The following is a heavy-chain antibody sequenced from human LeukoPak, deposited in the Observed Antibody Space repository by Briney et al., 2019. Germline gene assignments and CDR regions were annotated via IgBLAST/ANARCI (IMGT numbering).Heavy chain of an antibody. CDR3: ARDGDYGTGSYYRGCYDC. CDR2: IIPKGGGT. Sequence: ASVKVSCKTSGYTFSDYYMHWVRQAPGQGLEWMGYIIPKGGGTTYAQKFQDRVTMTRDTSTRTAYMDLSSLGSDDTAVYYCARDGDYGTGSYYRGCYDCWGQGILVTVSS. V-gene: IGHV1-2*02. D-gene: IGHD3-10*01. CDR1: GYTFSDYY. J-gene: IGHJ4*02.